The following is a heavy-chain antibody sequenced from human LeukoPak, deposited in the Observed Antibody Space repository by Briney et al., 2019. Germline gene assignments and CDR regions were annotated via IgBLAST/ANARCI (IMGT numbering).Heavy chain of an antibody. CDR2: INWTGDNT. J-gene: IGHJ4*02. D-gene: IGHD1-20*01. Sequence: GGSLRLSCAASGFNFEGYGISWVRQAPGKGLEWVSGINWTGDNTAYADSVKGRFTISRDNAKNSLYLQMDSLRADDTALYYCATLTGPRTFDYWGQGTLVTVSS. CDR3: ATLTGPRTFDY. CDR1: GFNFEGYG. V-gene: IGHV3-20*04.